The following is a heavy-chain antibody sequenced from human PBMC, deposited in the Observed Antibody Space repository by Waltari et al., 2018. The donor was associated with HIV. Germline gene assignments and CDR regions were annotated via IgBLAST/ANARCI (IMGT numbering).Heavy chain of an antibody. CDR3: ARSERSQDQQLVSFFDY. CDR2: IGTNNGNT. CDR1: GYHFGGYG. V-gene: IGHV1-18*04. Sequence: QIQLVQSGAEVKKPGASVKVSCQASGYHFGGYGIRWVRQVAGQGLEWMGWIGTNNGNTKYGQKFQDRVTMTTDTTMSTAYMELRSLRSDDTAVFYCARSERSQDQQLVSFFDYWGQGTLVIVSS. D-gene: IGHD1-1*01. J-gene: IGHJ4*02.